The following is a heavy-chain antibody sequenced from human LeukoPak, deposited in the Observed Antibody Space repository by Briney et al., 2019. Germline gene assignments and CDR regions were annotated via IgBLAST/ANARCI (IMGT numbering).Heavy chain of an antibody. CDR1: GYSFTSYW. CDR3: ARHQVVVTAKGYYYGMDV. D-gene: IGHD2-21*02. Sequence: GESLKTSCKGSGYSFTSYWIGWVRQMPGKGLEWMGIIYPGDSDTRYSPSFQGQVTISADKSISTAYLQWSSLKASDTAMYYCARHQVVVTAKGYYYGMDVWGQGTTVTVSS. J-gene: IGHJ6*02. V-gene: IGHV5-51*01. CDR2: IYPGDSDT.